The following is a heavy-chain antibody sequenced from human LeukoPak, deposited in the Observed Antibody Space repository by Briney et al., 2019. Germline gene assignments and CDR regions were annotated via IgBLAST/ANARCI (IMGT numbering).Heavy chain of an antibody. Sequence: GASVKVSCKASGYTFTSYGISWVRQAPGQGLAWMGWISAYNGNTNYAQKLQGRVTMTTDTSTSTAYMELRSLRSDDTAVYYCARDRVAAFGVGYYYYYGMDVWGQGTTVTVSS. CDR1: GYTFTSYG. CDR2: ISAYNGNT. J-gene: IGHJ6*02. D-gene: IGHD3-3*01. V-gene: IGHV1-18*01. CDR3: ARDRVAAFGVGYYYYYGMDV.